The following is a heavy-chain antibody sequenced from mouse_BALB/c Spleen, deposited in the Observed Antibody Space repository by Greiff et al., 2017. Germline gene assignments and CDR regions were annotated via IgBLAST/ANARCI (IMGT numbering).Heavy chain of an antibody. D-gene: IGHD1-1*01. CDR2: IYPGDGDT. J-gene: IGHJ4*01. CDR1: GYTFTSYW. CDR3: ASYYGYAMDY. V-gene: IGHV1-87*01. Sequence: VQLVESGAELARPGASVKLSCKASGYTFTSYWMQWVKQRPGQGLEWIGAIYPGDGDTRYTQKFKGKATLTADKSSSTAYMQLSSLASEDSAVYYCASYYGYAMDYWGQGTSVTVSS.